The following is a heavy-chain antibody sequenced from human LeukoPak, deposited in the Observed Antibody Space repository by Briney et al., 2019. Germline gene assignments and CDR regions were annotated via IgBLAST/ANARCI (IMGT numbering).Heavy chain of an antibody. J-gene: IGHJ4*02. V-gene: IGHV1-2*02. CDR2: INPNNGGT. CDR3: AREVDYYDTSDYFPLGY. CDR1: GYTFTDYY. Sequence: ASVKVSCKASGYTFTDYYIHWVRQAPGQGLEWMGWINPNNGGTNYAQKFQGRVTMTRETSISTAYMELSRLRSDDTAVYYCAREVDYYDTSDYFPLGYWGQGTLVTVSS. D-gene: IGHD3-22*01.